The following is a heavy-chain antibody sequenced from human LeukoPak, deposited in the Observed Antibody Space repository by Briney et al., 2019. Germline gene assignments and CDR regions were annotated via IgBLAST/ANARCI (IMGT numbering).Heavy chain of an antibody. D-gene: IGHD4-17*01. Sequence: PGGSLRLSCAASGFTFSSYWMHWVRQAPGKGLVWVSRINSDGSSTSYADSVKGRFTISRDNAKNTLYLQMNSLRDEDTAVYYCARDPHYGDANYYFDYWGQGTLVTVSS. V-gene: IGHV3-74*01. CDR1: GFTFSSYW. CDR2: INSDGSST. J-gene: IGHJ4*02. CDR3: ARDPHYGDANYYFDY.